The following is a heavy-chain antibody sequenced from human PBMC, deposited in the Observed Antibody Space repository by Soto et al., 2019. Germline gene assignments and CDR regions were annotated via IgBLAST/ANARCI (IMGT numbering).Heavy chain of an antibody. J-gene: IGHJ6*02. CDR2: ISWDGGST. CDR3: AKDINSGDYYYYGMDV. Sequence: GGSLRLSCAASGFTFDDYTMHWVRQAPGKGLEWVSLISWDGGSTYYADSVKGRFTISRDNSKNSLYLQKNSLRTEDTALYYCAKDINSGDYYYYGMDVWGQGTTVTVSS. V-gene: IGHV3-43*01. D-gene: IGHD6-25*01. CDR1: GFTFDDYT.